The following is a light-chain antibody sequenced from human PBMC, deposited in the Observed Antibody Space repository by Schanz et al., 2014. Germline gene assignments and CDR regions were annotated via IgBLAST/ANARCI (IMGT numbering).Light chain of an antibody. J-gene: IGKJ2*02. V-gene: IGKV3-20*01. CDR3: QQYGSSPPCT. CDR1: QSVSSTY. CDR2: GAS. Sequence: EIVMTQSPVTLSLSPGERATLSCRASQSVSSTYLAWYQQRPGQAPRLLIYGASSRATGIPDRFSGSGSGTDFTLTISRLEPEDFALYYCQQYGSSPPCTFGQGTKLEIK.